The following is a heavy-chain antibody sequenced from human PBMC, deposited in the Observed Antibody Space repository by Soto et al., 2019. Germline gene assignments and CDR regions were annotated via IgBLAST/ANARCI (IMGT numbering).Heavy chain of an antibody. CDR3: ARVRREYDNCGSVDY. Sequence: SETLSLTCTVSGGSISSYYWSWIRQPPGRGLEWIGYIYYSGSTNYNPSLKSRVTISVDTSKNQFSLKLSSVTAADTAVYYCARVRREYDNCGSVDYWGQGTLVTVSS. CDR1: GGSISSYY. D-gene: IGHD3-22*01. V-gene: IGHV4-59*01. J-gene: IGHJ4*02. CDR2: IYYSGST.